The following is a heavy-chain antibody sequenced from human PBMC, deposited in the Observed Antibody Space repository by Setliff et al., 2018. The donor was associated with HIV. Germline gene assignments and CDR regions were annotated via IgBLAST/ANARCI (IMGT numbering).Heavy chain of an antibody. V-gene: IGHV4-61*03. CDR2: IYYSGST. CDR3: AREDYYYYGMDV. Sequence: PSETLSLTCSVSGGSFSSDSYYWGWIRQFPGKGLEWIGSIYYSGSTNYNPSLKSRVTISVDTSKNHFSLKLRSVTAADTAVYYCAREDYYYYGMDVWGQGTTVTVSS. CDR1: GGSFSSDSYY. J-gene: IGHJ6*02.